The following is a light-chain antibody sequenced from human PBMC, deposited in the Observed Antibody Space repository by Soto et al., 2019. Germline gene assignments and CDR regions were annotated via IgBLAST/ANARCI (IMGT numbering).Light chain of an antibody. CDR3: QQYNNRPPWT. Sequence: EIVMTQSPATLSVSPGERATLSCRASQSVSSNLAWYQQKPSXXXXXXXXXAXXRXNGIQARFSGSGSGTEFTLTISSLQSEDFAIYYCQQYNNRPPWTFGQGNKVDIK. J-gene: IGKJ1*01. CDR1: QSVSSN. CDR2: XAX. V-gene: IGKV3-15*01.